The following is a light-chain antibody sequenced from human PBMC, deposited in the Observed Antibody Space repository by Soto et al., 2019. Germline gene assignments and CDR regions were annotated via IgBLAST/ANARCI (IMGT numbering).Light chain of an antibody. J-gene: IGKJ1*01. V-gene: IGKV3-11*01. CDR3: QAPCDWAWT. CDR1: ESVTDY. Sequence: WTQKHPNRFLSGKGMDPLARRASESVTDYLAWYQQKTGQAPRILVYEVSNRAAGIPNRFSVGKYRTDLKLAIRSLDSEEFAVPICQAPCDWAWTFTQGTKVDIK. CDR2: EVS.